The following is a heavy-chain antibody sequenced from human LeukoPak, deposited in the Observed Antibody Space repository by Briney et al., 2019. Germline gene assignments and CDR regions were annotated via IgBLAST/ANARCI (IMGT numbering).Heavy chain of an antibody. V-gene: IGHV3-33*01. J-gene: IGHJ4*02. CDR3: ARDLEDGYLDY. CDR2: IWYDGSNK. CDR1: GFTFSNYG. Sequence: PGGSLRLSCAASGFTFSNYGMHWVRQAPGKGLEWVAVIWYDGSNKYYVDSVKGRFTISRDNSKNTLYLQMNSLRAEDTAVYYCARDLEDGYLDYWGQGTLVTVSS. D-gene: IGHD5-24*01.